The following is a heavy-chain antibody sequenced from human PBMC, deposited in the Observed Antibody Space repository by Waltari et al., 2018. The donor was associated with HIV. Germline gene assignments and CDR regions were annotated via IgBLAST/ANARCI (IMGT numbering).Heavy chain of an antibody. Sequence: DVKILESGGGLVQPGGSLTLSCAVSGSTFPNYGMYWVRQAPEKGLEWVSGISGSGVNTYYADSVKGRFTISRDNSKNTVNLQMDNLRANDTAVYYCAQGTGFSTNPFDYWGQGTLVTVSS. V-gene: IGHV3-23*01. D-gene: IGHD2-8*02. CDR3: AQGTGFSTNPFDY. J-gene: IGHJ4*02. CDR1: GSTFPNYG. CDR2: ISGSGVNT.